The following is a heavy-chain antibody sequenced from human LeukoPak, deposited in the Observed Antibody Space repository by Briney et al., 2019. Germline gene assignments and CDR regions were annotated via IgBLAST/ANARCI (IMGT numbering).Heavy chain of an antibody. V-gene: IGHV3-48*02. J-gene: IGHJ5*02. CDR2: ISTSSTTI. D-gene: IGHD3-10*01. CDR1: GFTFNDYN. CDR3: ASEDSGMSCFDR. Sequence: PGGSLRLSCAASGFTFNDYNMNWVRQAPEKGLEWLSFISTSSTTISYADSVKGRFTISRDNAKNSLFLQMNSLRDEDTAIYYCASEDSGMSCFDRWGQGTLVTVSS.